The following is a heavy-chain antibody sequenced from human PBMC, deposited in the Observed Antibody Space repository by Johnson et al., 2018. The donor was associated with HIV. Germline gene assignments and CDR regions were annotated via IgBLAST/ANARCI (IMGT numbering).Heavy chain of an antibody. Sequence: QVQLVESGGGVVQPGRSLRLSCAASGFTFSSYAMHWVRQAPGKGLEWVAVISYDGGDKYYTDSVKGRFPISRDNSKNTLYLQMNSLRAEDTAVYYCAKSPLGRLREGAFDTWGQGTMVTVSS. CDR2: ISYDGGDK. CDR3: AKSPLGRLREGAFDT. V-gene: IGHV3-30*18. D-gene: IGHD7-27*01. J-gene: IGHJ3*02. CDR1: GFTFSSYA.